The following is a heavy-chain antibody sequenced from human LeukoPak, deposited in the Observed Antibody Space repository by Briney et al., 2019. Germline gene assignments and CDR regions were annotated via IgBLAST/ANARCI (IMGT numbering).Heavy chain of an antibody. J-gene: IGHJ4*02. CDR2: IYYSGST. Sequence: SETLSLTCTVSGGSISSYYCSWIRQPPGKGLEWIGYIYYSGSTNYNPSLKSRVTIPVDTSKNQFSLKLSSVTAADTAVYYCARGGRGYSYGYQLDYWGQGTLVTVSS. CDR3: ARGGRGYSYGYQLDY. V-gene: IGHV4-59*01. CDR1: GGSISSYY. D-gene: IGHD5-18*01.